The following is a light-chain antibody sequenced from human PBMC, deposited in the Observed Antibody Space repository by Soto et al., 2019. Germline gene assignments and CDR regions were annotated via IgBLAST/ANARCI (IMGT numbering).Light chain of an antibody. CDR1: QSIRSR. CDR2: VAS. J-gene: IGKJ1*01. Sequence: DIQMPQSLSTLSASVGDRVTITCRARQSIRSRLAWYQQKPGKAPQLLIYVASNLGSGVPSRFSGSGSGTEFTLNISRLQPDDVGTYYCQQYDSFSMTFGRGTKVEVK. V-gene: IGKV1-5*01. CDR3: QQYDSFSMT.